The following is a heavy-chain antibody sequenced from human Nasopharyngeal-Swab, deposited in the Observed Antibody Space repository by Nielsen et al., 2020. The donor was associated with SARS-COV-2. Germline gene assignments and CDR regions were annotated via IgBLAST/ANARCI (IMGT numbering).Heavy chain of an antibody. J-gene: IGHJ4*02. Sequence: ASVKVSCKASGYTFTSYYMHCVRHAPGQGLEWMGIINPSGGSTSYAQKFQGRVTMTRDTSTSTVYMELSSLRSEDTAVYYCARGTFGGVIVIPAPFDYWGQGTLVTVSS. CDR2: INPSGGST. D-gene: IGHD3-16*02. CDR3: ARGTFGGVIVIPAPFDY. V-gene: IGHV1-46*01. CDR1: GYTFTSYY.